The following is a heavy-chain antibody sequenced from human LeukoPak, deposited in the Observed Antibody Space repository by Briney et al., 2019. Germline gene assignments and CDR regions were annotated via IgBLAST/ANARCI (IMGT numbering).Heavy chain of an antibody. V-gene: IGHV4-59*01. CDR2: IYYSGST. D-gene: IGHD3-22*01. J-gene: IGHJ5*02. Sequence: PSETLSLTCTVSGGSISSYYWSWIRQPPGKGLEWIGYIYYSGSTNYNPSLKSRVTISVDTSKNQFSLKLSSVTAADTAVYYCAREYYYDSSGYYYRWFAPWGQGTLVTVSS. CDR3: AREYYYDSSGYYYRWFAP. CDR1: GGSISSYY.